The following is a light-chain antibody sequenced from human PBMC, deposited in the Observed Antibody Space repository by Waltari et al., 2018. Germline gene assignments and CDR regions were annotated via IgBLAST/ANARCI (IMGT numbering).Light chain of an antibody. CDR1: QSLVHSDGNTY. CDR3: MQGTHWPRT. V-gene: IGKV2-30*02. CDR2: KIS. J-gene: IGKJ1*01. Sequence: DVVMTQSPLSLPVTLGQPASISCRSSQSLVHSDGNTYLNWFQQRPGQSPRRLIYKISRWESGVPDIFSGSGSGTDFTLKISRVEAEDIGVYYCMQGTHWPRTFGQGSKVEI.